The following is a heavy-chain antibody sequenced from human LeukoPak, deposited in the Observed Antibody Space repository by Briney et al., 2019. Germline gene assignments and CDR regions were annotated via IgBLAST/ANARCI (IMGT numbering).Heavy chain of an antibody. CDR3: ARDFTGYLDWLLSDQGGY. CDR2: ISSSGSTI. D-gene: IGHD3-9*01. J-gene: IGHJ4*02. Sequence: GGSLRLSCAASGFTFSSYEMNWVRQAPGKGLEWVSYISSSGSTIYYADSVKGRLTISRDNAKNSLYLQMSSLRAEDPVVYYCARDFTGYLDWLLSDQGGYWGQGTLVTVSS. CDR1: GFTFSSYE. V-gene: IGHV3-48*03.